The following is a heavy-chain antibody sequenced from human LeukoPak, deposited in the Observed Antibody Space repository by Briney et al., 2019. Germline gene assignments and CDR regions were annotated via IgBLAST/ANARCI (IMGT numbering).Heavy chain of an antibody. V-gene: IGHV3-74*01. CDR3: ASGPSIHDIDY. CDR1: GFPFSAYW. J-gene: IGHJ4*02. Sequence: VGSLRLSCAFSGFPFSAYWMHWVRQAPGKGLLWVSRINADGTGTIYTDPVKGRFTISRDNAKNILYLQVSSLRAEDTAVYYCASGPSIHDIDYWGQGTLVTVSS. D-gene: IGHD3-3*01. CDR2: INADGTGT.